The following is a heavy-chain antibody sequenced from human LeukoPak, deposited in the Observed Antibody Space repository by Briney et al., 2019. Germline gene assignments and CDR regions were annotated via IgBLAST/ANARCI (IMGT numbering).Heavy chain of an antibody. J-gene: IGHJ3*02. Sequence: PSETLSLTCAVYGGSFSGYYWSWIRQPPGKGLEWIGEINHSGSTNYNPSLKSRVTISVDTSKNQFSLKLSSVTAADTAVYYCARAHPRGGQPLLYPVGALDIWGQGTMVTVSS. CDR2: INHSGST. D-gene: IGHD2-2*02. CDR1: GGSFSGYY. V-gene: IGHV4-34*01. CDR3: ARAHPRGGQPLLYPVGALDI.